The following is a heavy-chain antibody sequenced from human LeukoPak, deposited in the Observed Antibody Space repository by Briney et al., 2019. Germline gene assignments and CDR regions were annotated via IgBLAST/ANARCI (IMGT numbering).Heavy chain of an antibody. V-gene: IGHV3-7*01. CDR2: IKEDRSEK. D-gene: IGHD3-3*01. J-gene: IGHJ4*02. CDR1: RFTFTNYW. Sequence: GGSLRLSCAASRFTFTNYWMSWVRQAPRKGLELVANIKEDRSEKYYVDSVKGRFTISRDNAKNSLYLQMNSLRAEDTAVYYCARLREILVFGVVTKSTSYFDYWGQGTLVTVSS. CDR3: ARLREILVFGVVTKSTSYFDY.